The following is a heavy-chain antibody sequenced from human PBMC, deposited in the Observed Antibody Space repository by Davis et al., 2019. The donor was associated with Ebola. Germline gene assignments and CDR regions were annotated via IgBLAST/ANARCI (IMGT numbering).Heavy chain of an antibody. CDR2: ISYDGTNK. CDR3: AREGVSSGRAGSFDY. Sequence: GESLKISCAASGFTFSNYGMHWVRQAPGKGLEWVAVISYDGTNKHYGDSVKGRFTISRDVSKNTVSLQMNSLRADDTAVYYCAREGVSSGRAGSFDYWGQGVLVTVSS. J-gene: IGHJ4*02. V-gene: IGHV3-30*03. D-gene: IGHD6-19*01. CDR1: GFTFSNYG.